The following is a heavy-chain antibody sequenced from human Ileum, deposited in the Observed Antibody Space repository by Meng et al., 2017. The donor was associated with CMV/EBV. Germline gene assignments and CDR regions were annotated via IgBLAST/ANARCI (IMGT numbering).Heavy chain of an antibody. Sequence: GESLKISCAASGFTFGSFALSWLRQAPGRGLEWVSTISGNGDRTYYGDSVKGRFIVSRDNSENTLYLQMNSLRAEDTAIYFCARTHDLGYCSDASCSRIDYWGQGTLVTVSS. V-gene: IGHV3-23*01. CDR3: ARTHDLGYCSDASCSRIDY. CDR1: GFTFGSFA. CDR2: ISGNGDRT. D-gene: IGHD2-2*03. J-gene: IGHJ4*02.